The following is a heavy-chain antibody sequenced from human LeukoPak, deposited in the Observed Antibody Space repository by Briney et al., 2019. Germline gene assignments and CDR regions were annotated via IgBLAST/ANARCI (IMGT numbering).Heavy chain of an antibody. V-gene: IGHV3-49*04. D-gene: IGHD5-12*01. CDR3: TREEWLQLVRGYYYYGMDV. CDR1: GFTFGDYA. J-gene: IGHJ6*02. CDR2: IRGKAYGGTT. Sequence: GGSLRLSCTASGFTFGDYAMNWVRQAPGKGLEWVGFIRGKAYGGTTEYAASVKGRFTISRDDSKSIAYLQMNSLKTEDTAVYYCTREEWLQLVRGYYYYGMDVWGQGTTVTVSS.